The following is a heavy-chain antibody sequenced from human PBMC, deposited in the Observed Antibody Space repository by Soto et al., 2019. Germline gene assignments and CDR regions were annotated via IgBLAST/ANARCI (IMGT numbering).Heavy chain of an antibody. V-gene: IGHV3-53*01. J-gene: IGHJ3*01. CDR3: ATWHEREHAYDV. CDR2: LYDVDGS. Sequence: VGSLRLSCAASGLTVSGKKYVAWVRQAPGKGLEWVSALYDVDGSFYADSVKGRFTTSSDSSKTTVYLQMNGLRPDDTAVYYCATWHEREHAYDVWGQGTTVTVSS. CDR1: GLTVSGKKY. D-gene: IGHD1-1*01.